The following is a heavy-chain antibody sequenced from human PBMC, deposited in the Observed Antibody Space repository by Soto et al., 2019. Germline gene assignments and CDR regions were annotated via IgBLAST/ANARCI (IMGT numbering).Heavy chain of an antibody. CDR1: GGSFSGYY. D-gene: IGHD3-3*01. J-gene: IGHJ4*02. CDR2: INHSGST. V-gene: IGHV4-34*01. CDR3: ARALRVSPYYDFWSGYYRHLYYFDY. Sequence: SETLSLTCAVYGGSFSGYYWSWIRQPPGKGLEWIGEINHSGSTNYNPSLKSRVTISVDTSKNQFSLKLSSVTAADTAVYYCARALRVSPYYDFWSGYYRHLYYFDYWGQGPLVTVSS.